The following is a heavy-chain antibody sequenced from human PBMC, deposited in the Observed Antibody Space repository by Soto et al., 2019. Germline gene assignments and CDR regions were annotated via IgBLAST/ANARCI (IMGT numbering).Heavy chain of an antibody. V-gene: IGHV3-43*01. D-gene: IGHD1-7*01. CDR1: GFTFDDYT. CDR2: ISWDGGST. Sequence: EVQLVESGGVVVQPGGSLRLSCAASGFTFDDYTMHWVRQAPGKGLEWVSLISWDGGSTYYADSVKGRFTISRDNSKNSLYLQMNSLRTEDTALYYCAKDISGGPWLELAWGGMDVWGQGTTVTVSS. CDR3: AKDISGGPWLELAWGGMDV. J-gene: IGHJ6*02.